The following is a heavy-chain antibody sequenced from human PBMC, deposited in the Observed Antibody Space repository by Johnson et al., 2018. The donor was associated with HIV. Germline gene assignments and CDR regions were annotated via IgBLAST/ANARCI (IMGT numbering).Heavy chain of an antibody. V-gene: IGHV3-30*02. D-gene: IGHD7-27*01. Sequence: QVPPVESGGGVVQPGGSLRLSCAASGFTFSSYGMHWVRQAPGKGLVWVAFIRHDGSNKYYADSVKGRFTISRDNSKNTLYLQLNSLRAEDTAVYYCARIRPANWGVNDAFDIWGQGTMVTVSS. J-gene: IGHJ3*02. CDR2: IRHDGSNK. CDR1: GFTFSSYG. CDR3: ARIRPANWGVNDAFDI.